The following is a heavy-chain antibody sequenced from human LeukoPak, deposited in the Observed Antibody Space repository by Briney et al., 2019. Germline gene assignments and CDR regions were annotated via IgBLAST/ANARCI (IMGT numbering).Heavy chain of an antibody. Sequence: PGGSLRLSCAASGFTFSSYAMHWVPHAPGKGLEWVSGPCRTGVSTFSADSVKGRFTVSRDNSKNTLSLQMNSLRAEHTAVYYCAKDPGVVPAHYFDYWGQGTLVTVS. CDR3: AKDPGVVPAHYFDY. CDR2: PCRTGVST. J-gene: IGHJ4*02. CDR1: GFTFSSYA. D-gene: IGHD2-2*01. V-gene: IGHV3-23*01.